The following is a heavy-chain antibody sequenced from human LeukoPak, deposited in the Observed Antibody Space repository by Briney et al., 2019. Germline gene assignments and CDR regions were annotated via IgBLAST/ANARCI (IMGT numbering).Heavy chain of an antibody. V-gene: IGHV1-69*13. Sequence: ASVTVSCKASGGTFSSYAISWVRQAPGQGLEWMGGIIPIFGTANYAQKFQGRVTITADESTSTAYMVLSNLRSEDTAVYYCAREGPVGNSFDYWGQGTLVTVSS. D-gene: IGHD4-23*01. CDR1: GGTFSSYA. J-gene: IGHJ4*02. CDR2: IIPIFGTA. CDR3: AREGPVGNSFDY.